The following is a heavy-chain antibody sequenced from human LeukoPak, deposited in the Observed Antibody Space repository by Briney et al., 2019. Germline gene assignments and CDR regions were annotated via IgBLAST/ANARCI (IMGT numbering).Heavy chain of an antibody. CDR2: ISSSSSYI. D-gene: IGHD3-22*01. V-gene: IGHV3-21*01. CDR1: GFTFSSYS. J-gene: IGHJ4*02. Sequence: PGGSLRLSCAASGFTFSSYSMNWVRQAPGKGLEWVSSISSSSSYIYYADSVKGRFTISRDNAKNSLYLQMNSLRAEDTAVYYCARAPSDYYDSSGYWWGRGPFDYWGQGTLVTVSS. CDR3: ARAPSDYYDSSGYWWGRGPFDY.